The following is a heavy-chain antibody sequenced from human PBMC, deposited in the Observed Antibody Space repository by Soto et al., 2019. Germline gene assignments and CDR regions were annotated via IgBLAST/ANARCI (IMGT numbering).Heavy chain of an antibody. D-gene: IGHD2-2*01. CDR1: GDPISSGAW. J-gene: IGHJ5*02. CDR2: IYHSGNT. Sequence: SETLSLTCAVSGDPISSGAWRSWVRQSPGQGLQWIGEIYHSGNTRNNPSSKSRVTMSVDKSNNQFSLNLMSVTAADTATYYGAIDSRTGCSSTDCYMSWGRGILVTVSS. V-gene: IGHV4-4*02. CDR3: AIDSRTGCSSTDCYMS.